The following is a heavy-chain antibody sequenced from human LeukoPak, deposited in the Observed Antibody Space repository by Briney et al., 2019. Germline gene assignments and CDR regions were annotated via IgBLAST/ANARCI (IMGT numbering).Heavy chain of an antibody. CDR2: ISGTGGST. D-gene: IGHD3-22*01. V-gene: IGHV3-23*01. CDR1: GFSFNNFG. CDR3: AKSSYYDSSGFYREYYFDY. J-gene: IGHJ4*02. Sequence: GGSLRLSCVASGFSFNNFGISWVRQAPGKGLEWVSSISGTGGSTHYADSVKGRFTISRDNSKNTLYLQMNSLRAGDTAVYYCAKSSYYDSSGFYREYYFDYWGQGTLVPVSS.